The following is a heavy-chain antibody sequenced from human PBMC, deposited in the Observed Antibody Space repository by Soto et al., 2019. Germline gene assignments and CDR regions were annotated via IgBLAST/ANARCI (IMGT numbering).Heavy chain of an antibody. V-gene: IGHV4-59*01. J-gene: IGHJ4*02. CDR2: IFDSGDV. CDR1: GVSSTSFY. CDR3: ARGWGSKWYYFDS. D-gene: IGHD3-16*01. Sequence: SETLSLTCTVSGVSSTSFYWSWIRQSPGKGLEWIGYIFDSGDVKYNPSLMSRLTMSIDMSKNEFSLRLKSVTAADTAMYYCARGWGSKWYYFDSWGEGTLVTVSS.